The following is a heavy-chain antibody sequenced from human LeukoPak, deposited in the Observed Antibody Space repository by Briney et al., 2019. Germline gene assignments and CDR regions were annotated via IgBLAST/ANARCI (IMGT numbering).Heavy chain of an antibody. CDR1: GFTFSSYA. V-gene: IGHV3-64*01. Sequence: PGGSLRLSCAASGFTFSSYAMHWVRQAPGKGLEYVSAISSNGGSTYYANSVKGRFTISRDNSKNTLYLQMGCLRAEDMAVYYCARAPGARYYFDYWGQGTLVTVSS. J-gene: IGHJ4*02. D-gene: IGHD1-26*01. CDR2: ISSNGGST. CDR3: ARAPGARYYFDY.